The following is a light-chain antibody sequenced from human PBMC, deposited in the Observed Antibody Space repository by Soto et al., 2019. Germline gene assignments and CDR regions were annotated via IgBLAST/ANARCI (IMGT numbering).Light chain of an antibody. J-gene: IGKJ1*01. CDR2: AAS. CDR3: QQYGDSPWT. CDR1: QSVRSNY. Sequence: EIVLTQSPGPLSLSPGERATLSCRSSQSVRSNYVAWYQQRPGQVPRLIIYAASSRATGIPDGISGSGAGTDFTLTISRLEPEDVAVYYCQQYGDSPWTLGQGTKVDIK. V-gene: IGKV3-20*01.